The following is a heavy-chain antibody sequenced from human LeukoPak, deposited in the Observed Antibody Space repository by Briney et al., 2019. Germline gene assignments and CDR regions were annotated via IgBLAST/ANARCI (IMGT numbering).Heavy chain of an antibody. CDR2: IYTSGST. J-gene: IGHJ6*03. D-gene: IGHD2-2*01. V-gene: IGHV4-4*07. CDR1: GYSISSGYY. CDR3: ASGVVVPAAPGEYYYYYMDV. Sequence: PSETLSLTCAVSGYSISSGYYWGWIRQPAGKGLEWIGRIYTSGSTNYNPSLKSRVTMSVDTSKNQFSLKLSSVTAADTAVYYCASGVVVPAAPGEYYYYYMDVWGKGTTVTVSS.